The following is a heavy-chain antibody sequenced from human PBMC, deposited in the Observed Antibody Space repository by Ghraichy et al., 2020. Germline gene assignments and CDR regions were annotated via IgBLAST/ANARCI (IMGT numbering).Heavy chain of an antibody. CDR3: AKRGVQPQSGWGHPFDY. V-gene: IGHV4-39*01. CDR2: IHYSGIR. D-gene: IGHD3-10*01. Sequence: SQTLSLTCTVSGDFISSSGSAFYWVWIRQPPGKGLEWIGSIHYSGIRYYNPSFKSRVTISVDTSKNQFSLKLSSVTAADTAVYYCAKRGVQPQSGWGHPFDYWGQGTLVTVSS. CDR1: GDFISSSGSAFY. J-gene: IGHJ4*02.